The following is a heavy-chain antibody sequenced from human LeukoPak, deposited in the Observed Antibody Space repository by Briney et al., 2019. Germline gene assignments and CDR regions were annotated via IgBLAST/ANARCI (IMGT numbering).Heavy chain of an antibody. CDR3: ASGGGRRYWFDP. J-gene: IGHJ5*02. CDR2: IYYSGST. Sequence: SETLSLTCTVSGGSVSSGAYYWSWIRQPPGKGLEWIGYIYYSGSTNYNPSLKSRVTISVDTSKNQFSLKLSSVTAADTAVYYCASGGGRRYWFDPWGQGTLVTVSS. CDR1: GGSVSSGAYY. V-gene: IGHV4-61*08. D-gene: IGHD3-16*01.